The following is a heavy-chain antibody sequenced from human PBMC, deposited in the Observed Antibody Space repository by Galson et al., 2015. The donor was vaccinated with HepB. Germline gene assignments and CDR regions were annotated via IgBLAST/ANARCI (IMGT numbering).Heavy chain of an antibody. J-gene: IGHJ4*02. CDR1: GFTFSSYG. CDR2: ISYDGSNK. CDR3: AKEALLWFGLGFDY. V-gene: IGHV3-30*18. Sequence: SLRLSCAASGFTFSSYGMHWVRQAPGKGLEWVAVISYDGSNKYYADSVKGRFTISRDNSKNTLYLQMNSLRAEDTAVYYCAKEALLWFGLGFDYWGQGTLVTVSS. D-gene: IGHD3-10*01.